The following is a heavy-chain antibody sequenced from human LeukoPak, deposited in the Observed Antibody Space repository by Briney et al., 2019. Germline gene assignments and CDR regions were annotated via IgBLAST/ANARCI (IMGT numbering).Heavy chain of an antibody. CDR3: ARDRGAYCGGDCYLGFDY. Sequence: PGRSLRLSCAASGFTFSDYAIHWVRQAPGKGLEWVSVISNVGGSKHYADSVKGRFTISRDNSKNTLLLQMNSLRPEDTAVYYCARDRGAYCGGDCYLGFDYWGRGTLVTVSS. CDR1: GFTFSDYA. V-gene: IGHV3-30-3*01. CDR2: ISNVGGSK. D-gene: IGHD2-21*02. J-gene: IGHJ4*01.